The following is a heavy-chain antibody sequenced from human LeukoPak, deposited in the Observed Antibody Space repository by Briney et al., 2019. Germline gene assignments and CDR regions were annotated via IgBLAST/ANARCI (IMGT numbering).Heavy chain of an antibody. CDR1: GDSVSSNSAA. CDR3: ARTSPEVAIIDH. J-gene: IGHJ4*02. CDR2: TYYRPKWYS. Sequence: SQTLSLTCAISGDSVSSNSAAWNWIRQSPSRGLEWLGRTYYRPKWYSDYAKSVESRISINPDTSRNQISLHLNSVTPEDTALYFCARTSPEVAIIDHWGQGTLVTVSS. D-gene: IGHD3-9*01. V-gene: IGHV6-1*01.